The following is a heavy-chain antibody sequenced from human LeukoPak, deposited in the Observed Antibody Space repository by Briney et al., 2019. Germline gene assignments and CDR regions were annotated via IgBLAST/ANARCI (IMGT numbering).Heavy chain of an antibody. V-gene: IGHV4-28*01. J-gene: IGHJ3*02. CDR3: ARILSSGWTGGAFDI. CDR1: GYSISSSNW. Sequence: SETLSLTCAVSGYSISSSNWWGWIRPSPGEGLEWIGYIYYSGSTYYNPSLKSRVTMSVNTSKNQFSLKLNSVTAVDTAVYYCARILSSGWTGGAFDIWGQGTMVIVSS. CDR2: IYYSGST. D-gene: IGHD6-19*01.